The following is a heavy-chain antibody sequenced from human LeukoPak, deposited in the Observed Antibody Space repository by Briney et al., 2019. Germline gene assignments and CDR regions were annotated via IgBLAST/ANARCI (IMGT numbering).Heavy chain of an antibody. CDR2: IYHSGTT. J-gene: IGHJ4*02. CDR3: ARDDSDFAY. Sequence: SETLSLTCAVSGVAISRGGYAWNWIRQPPGKGLEWIAYIYHSGTTYYNPSLKSRITISMDTSKNQFSLKLTSVTAAGTALYYCARDDSDFAYWGQGTLVTVSS. CDR1: GVAISRGGYA. D-gene: IGHD4-11*01. V-gene: IGHV4-30-2*01.